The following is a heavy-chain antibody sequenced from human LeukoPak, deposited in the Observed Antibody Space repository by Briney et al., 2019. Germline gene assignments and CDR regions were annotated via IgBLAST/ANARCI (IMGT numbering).Heavy chain of an antibody. V-gene: IGHV3-11*06. Sequence: GGSLRLSCAASGFTFSDYYMSWIRQAPGKGLEWVSYISSSSSYTNYADSVKGRFTISRDSAKNSLYLQMNSLRAEDTAVYYCASVTMVRGVMRSGGPYYFDYWGQGTLVTVSS. D-gene: IGHD3-10*01. CDR1: GFTFSDYY. CDR2: ISSSSSYT. J-gene: IGHJ4*02. CDR3: ASVTMVRGVMRSGGPYYFDY.